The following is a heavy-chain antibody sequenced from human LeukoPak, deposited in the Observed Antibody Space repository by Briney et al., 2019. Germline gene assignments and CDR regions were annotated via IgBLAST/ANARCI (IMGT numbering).Heavy chain of an antibody. CDR2: ISGSGDRT. CDR1: EFTSRSYA. D-gene: IGHD3-22*01. CDR3: AKDRRYSYDS. J-gene: IGHJ4*02. V-gene: IGHV3-23*01. Sequence: PRGSLRLSCAASEFTSRSYAMSWGRQAPRKGLEWVSSISGSGDRTYYADCVKGRFTISRDNSKNTLYLQMNSLRAEDTAVYYCAKDRRYSYDSRDRGALVSVSS.